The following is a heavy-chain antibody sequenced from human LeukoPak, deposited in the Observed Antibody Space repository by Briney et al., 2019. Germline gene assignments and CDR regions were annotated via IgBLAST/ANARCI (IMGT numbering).Heavy chain of an antibody. CDR1: GFTFSNYW. CDR2: IKFDGSDK. Sequence: GGSLRLSCAASGFTFSNYWMSWVRQAPGKGLEWVANIKFDGSDKFYVDSVKGRFTISRDNSKNTLYVQMNSLRAEDTAVYYCAKDYYYDSSGYRDAFDIWGQGTMVTVSS. D-gene: IGHD3-22*01. CDR3: AKDYYYDSSGYRDAFDI. J-gene: IGHJ3*02. V-gene: IGHV3-7*03.